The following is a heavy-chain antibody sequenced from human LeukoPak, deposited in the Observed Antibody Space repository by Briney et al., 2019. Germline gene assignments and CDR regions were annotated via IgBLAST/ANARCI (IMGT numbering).Heavy chain of an antibody. CDR1: GYSFTNYW. J-gene: IGHJ4*02. Sequence: GESLKISCKGSGYSFTNYWIAWVRQMPGKGLEWMGIIYPGDSDTRYSPSFQGQVTISADKSITTAYLQWSSLKASDTAMYYCARQRLDSGWTDGDYWGQGTLVTVSS. CDR3: ARQRLDSGWTDGDY. CDR2: IYPGDSDT. D-gene: IGHD6-19*01. V-gene: IGHV5-51*01.